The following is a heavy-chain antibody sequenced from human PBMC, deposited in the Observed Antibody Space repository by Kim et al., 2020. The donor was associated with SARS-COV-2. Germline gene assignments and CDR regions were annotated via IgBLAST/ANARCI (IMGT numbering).Heavy chain of an antibody. CDR1: GYTFTSYY. CDR2: INPSGGST. D-gene: IGHD3-9*01. J-gene: IGHJ6*02. CDR3: ARDLPTYDILTGYEDYYYYYGMDV. Sequence: ASVKVSCKASGYTFTSYYMHWVRQAPGQGLEWMGIINPSGGSTSYAQKFQGRVTMTRDTSTSTVYMELSSLRSEDTAVYYCARDLPTYDILTGYEDYYYYYGMDVWGQGTTVTVSS. V-gene: IGHV1-46*01.